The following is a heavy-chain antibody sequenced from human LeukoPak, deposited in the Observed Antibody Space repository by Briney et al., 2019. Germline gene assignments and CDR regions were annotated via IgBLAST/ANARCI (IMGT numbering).Heavy chain of an antibody. CDR1: GFTFDDYA. D-gene: IGHD2-21*02. J-gene: IGHJ4*02. CDR2: ISWNSGSI. CDR3: ARDGFLGPVTAYLDY. V-gene: IGHV3-9*01. Sequence: GGSLRLSCAASGFTFDDYAMHWVRQAPGKGLEWVSGISWNSGSIGYADSVKGRFTISRDNARNTLYLQMNSLRAEDTAVYYCARDGFLGPVTAYLDYWGQGTPVTVSS.